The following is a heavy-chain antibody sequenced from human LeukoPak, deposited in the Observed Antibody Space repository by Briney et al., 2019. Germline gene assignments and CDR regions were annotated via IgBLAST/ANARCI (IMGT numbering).Heavy chain of an antibody. CDR2: IYYSGST. CDR3: ARESYYYDSSGYYLRWFDP. Sequence: PSETLSLTCTVSGGSISSYYWSWIRQPPGKGLEWIGYIYYSGSTTYNPSLKSRVTISVDTSKNQFSLKLSSVTAADTAVYYCARESYYYDSSGYYLRWFDPWGQGTLVTVSS. J-gene: IGHJ5*02. V-gene: IGHV4-59*01. D-gene: IGHD3-22*01. CDR1: GGSISSYY.